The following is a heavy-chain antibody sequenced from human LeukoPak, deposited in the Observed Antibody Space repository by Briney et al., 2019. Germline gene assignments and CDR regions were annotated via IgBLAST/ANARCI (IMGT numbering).Heavy chain of an antibody. V-gene: IGHV3-53*01. D-gene: IGHD1-26*01. CDR1: GFTFGSYS. CDR3: AREVGGGATNYFDY. Sequence: GGSLRLSCAASGFTFGSYSMTWVRQAPGKGLEWVSVIYSADSAYYADSVRGRFTISRDNSENTLYLQMNSLRADDTAVYHCAREVGGGATNYFDYWGQGTLVTVPP. J-gene: IGHJ4*02. CDR2: IYSADSA.